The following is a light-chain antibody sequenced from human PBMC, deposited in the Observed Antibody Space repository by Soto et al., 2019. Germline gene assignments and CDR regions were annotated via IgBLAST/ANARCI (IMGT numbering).Light chain of an antibody. CDR2: EGS. J-gene: IGLJ2*01. V-gene: IGLV2-23*01. CDR3: CSYAGSSTWV. CDR1: SSDVGNYNL. Sequence: QSALTQPVSVSGSPGQSITISCTGTSSDVGNYNLVSWYQHHPGKAPKLMIYEGSKRPSGVSNRFSGSKSGNTASLTISGLPAEEEADYFCCSYAGSSTWVFGGGTKLTVL.